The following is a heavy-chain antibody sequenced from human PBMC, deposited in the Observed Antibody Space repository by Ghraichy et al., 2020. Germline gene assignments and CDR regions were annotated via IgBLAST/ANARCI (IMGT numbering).Heavy chain of an antibody. J-gene: IGHJ4*02. V-gene: IGHV3-11*01. CDR2: ISYDNTT. D-gene: IGHD3-3*01. Sequence: SCVGSRFTFSDYYMTWIRQAPGKGLEWVSYISYDNTTYYADSVKGRFTISRDNARNSLFLQMNSLRAEDTAVYFCARVRYDFWSGSEYYFDYWGQGTLVTVSS. CDR1: RFTFSDYY. CDR3: ARVRYDFWSGSEYYFDY.